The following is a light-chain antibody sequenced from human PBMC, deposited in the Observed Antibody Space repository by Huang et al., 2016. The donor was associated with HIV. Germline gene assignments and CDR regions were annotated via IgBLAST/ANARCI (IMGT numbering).Light chain of an antibody. V-gene: IGKV3-15*01. J-gene: IGKJ1*01. CDR1: QTVSSN. Sequence: EIVMTQSPATLSVSPGEGATLSCRASQTVSSNVAWYQQKPGQAPRRLIYGASTRATGIPARFSGSGSGTEFTLTISSLQSEDFALYYCQQYNNWPPWTFGQGTKVEI. CDR3: QQYNNWPPWT. CDR2: GAS.